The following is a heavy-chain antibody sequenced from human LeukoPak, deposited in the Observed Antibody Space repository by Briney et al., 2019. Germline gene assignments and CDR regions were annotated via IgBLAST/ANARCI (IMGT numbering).Heavy chain of an antibody. CDR2: ISSSGSTI. Sequence: GGSLRLSCAASGFTFSSYSMNWVRQAPGKGLEWVSYISSSGSTIYYADSVKGRFTISRDNAKNSLYLQMNSLRAEDTAVYYCARDTMIVHYWGQGTLVTVSS. V-gene: IGHV3-48*04. CDR1: GFTFSSYS. D-gene: IGHD3-22*01. CDR3: ARDTMIVHY. J-gene: IGHJ4*02.